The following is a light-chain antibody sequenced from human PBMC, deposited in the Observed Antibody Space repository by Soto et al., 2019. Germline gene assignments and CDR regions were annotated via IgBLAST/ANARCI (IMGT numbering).Light chain of an antibody. CDR1: QTISTL. V-gene: IGKV1-5*03. CDR3: QQYSTYPWT. J-gene: IGKJ1*01. CDR2: KAS. Sequence: DIPMTQSPSTLSASVGDRVTITCRASQTISTLLAWYQQRPGKAPNLLIYKASSLESGVPSRFSGSGSGTEFTLTICSLQPDDFATHFCQQYSTYPWTFGQGTKVEVK.